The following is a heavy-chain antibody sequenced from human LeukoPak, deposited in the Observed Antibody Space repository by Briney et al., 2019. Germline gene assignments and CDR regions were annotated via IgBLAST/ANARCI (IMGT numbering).Heavy chain of an antibody. CDR3: ARDVHGDYGSGWFDP. V-gene: IGHV1-69*05. Sequence: ASVKVSCKTSGGTFNNSAISWVRQAPGQGLKWLGGIMPLFGTAGYAQKFQGRVTITKDESTRTVYLELTSLTSDDTAVYYCARDVHGDYGSGWFDPWGRGTLVSVSS. CDR2: IMPLFGTA. CDR1: GGTFNNSA. D-gene: IGHD4-17*01. J-gene: IGHJ5*02.